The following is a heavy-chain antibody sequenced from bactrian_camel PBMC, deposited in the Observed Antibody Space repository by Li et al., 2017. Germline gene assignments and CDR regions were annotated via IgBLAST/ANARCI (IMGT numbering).Heavy chain of an antibody. V-gene: IGHV3S53*01. J-gene: IGHJ6*01. CDR1: GFTFRTSR. D-gene: IGHD2*01. CDR3: AAQGGGYCYVPGAIRESDFGY. CDR2: VNSDGTT. Sequence: HVQLVESGGGSVQAGESLRLACTGSGFTFRTSRMGWYRHSPHNPCQMVANVNSDGTTAYASSVRGRFSISLDTAKNTVYLQMNSLKPEDTAMYYCAAQGGGYCYVPGAIRESDFGYWGQGTQVTVS.